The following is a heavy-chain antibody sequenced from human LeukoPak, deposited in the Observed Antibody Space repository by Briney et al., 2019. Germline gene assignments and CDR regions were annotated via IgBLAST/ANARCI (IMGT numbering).Heavy chain of an antibody. CDR3: ARDRGTDWLLY. D-gene: IGHD3-9*01. CDR2: ISYDGSNK. J-gene: IGHJ4*02. V-gene: IGHV3-30-3*01. Sequence: HPGGSLRLSCAASGFTFSSYAMHWVRQAPGKGLEWVAVISYDGSNKYYADSVKGRFTISRDNSKNTLYLQMNGLRAEDTAVYYCARDRGTDWLLYWGQGTLVTVSS. CDR1: GFTFSSYA.